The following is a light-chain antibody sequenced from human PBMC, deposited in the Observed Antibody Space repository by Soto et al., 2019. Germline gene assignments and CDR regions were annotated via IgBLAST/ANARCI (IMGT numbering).Light chain of an antibody. CDR1: SSDVGAYDY. CDR2: EVI. V-gene: IGLV2-8*01. J-gene: IGLJ1*01. CDR3: SSYAGTNNPYV. Sequence: QSVLTQPPSASGSPGQSVTISCTGTSSDVGAYDYVSWYQEHPDKAPQLIIYEVIKRPSGVPDRFSGSKSGNTASLTVSGLQAEDEADYYCSSYAGTNNPYVFGTGTKLTVL.